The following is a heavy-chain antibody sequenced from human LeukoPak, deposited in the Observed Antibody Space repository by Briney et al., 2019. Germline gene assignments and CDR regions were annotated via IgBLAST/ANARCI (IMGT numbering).Heavy chain of an antibody. CDR3: ARSSGWTRTAFDY. CDR1: GFTFSSYG. Sequence: GGSLRLSCAASGFTFSSYGMHWFRQAPGKGLEWVAVIWYDGSNKYYADSVKGRFTISRDNSKNTLYLQMNSLRAEDTAVYYCARSSGWTRTAFDYWGQGTLVTVSS. D-gene: IGHD6-19*01. J-gene: IGHJ4*02. CDR2: IWYDGSNK. V-gene: IGHV3-33*01.